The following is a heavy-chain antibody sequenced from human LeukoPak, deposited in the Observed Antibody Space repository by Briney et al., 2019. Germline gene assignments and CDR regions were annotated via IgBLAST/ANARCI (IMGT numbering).Heavy chain of an antibody. CDR1: GGSISSSSYY. Sequence: SEALSLTCTVSGGSISSSSYYWGWIRQPPGKGLEWIGSIYYSGSTYYNPSLKSRVTISVDTSKNQLSLKLSSVTAADTAVYYCARHLIETYYYDSSGYYPLRNWFDPWGQGTLVTVSS. V-gene: IGHV4-39*01. CDR3: ARHLIETYYYDSSGYYPLRNWFDP. D-gene: IGHD3-22*01. CDR2: IYYSGST. J-gene: IGHJ5*02.